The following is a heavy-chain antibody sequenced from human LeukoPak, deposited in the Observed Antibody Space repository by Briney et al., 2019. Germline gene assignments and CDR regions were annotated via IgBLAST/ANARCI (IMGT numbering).Heavy chain of an antibody. V-gene: IGHV1-46*01. CDR3: ARALPHRRLMDTTMEQHWFDP. CDR2: INPSGGST. Sequence: GASVKVSCKASGYIFTSYFMHWVRHAPGQGLELMGLINPSGGSTRYAQKFQGRVTMTRDMSTSTVYMELSSLRSEDTAVYYCARALPHRRLMDTTMEQHWFDPWGQGTLVTVSS. D-gene: IGHD5-18*01. CDR1: GYIFTSYF. J-gene: IGHJ5*02.